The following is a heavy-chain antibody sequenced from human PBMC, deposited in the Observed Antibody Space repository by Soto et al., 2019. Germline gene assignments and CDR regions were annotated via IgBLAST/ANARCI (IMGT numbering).Heavy chain of an antibody. Sequence: VQLVESGGGLVKPGGSLRLSCAASGFTFSSYSMHWVRQAPGQGLEWMGIINPSGGSTSYAQKFQGRVTMTRDTSTSTVYMELSSLRSEDTAVYYCARLGYSSGWHYGMDVWGQGTTVTVSS. D-gene: IGHD6-19*01. V-gene: IGHV1-46*01. CDR2: INPSGGST. J-gene: IGHJ6*02. CDR1: GFTFSSYS. CDR3: ARLGYSSGWHYGMDV.